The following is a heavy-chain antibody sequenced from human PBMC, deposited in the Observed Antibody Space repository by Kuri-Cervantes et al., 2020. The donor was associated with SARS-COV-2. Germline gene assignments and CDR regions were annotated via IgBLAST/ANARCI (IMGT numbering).Heavy chain of an antibody. Sequence: GESLKISCAASGFTFSDYYMSWIRQAPGKGLEWVSYISSSSSYTNYADSVKGRFTISRDNAKNSLYLQMNSLRAEDTAVHYCAKGGYSSSSRWFDPWGQGTLVTCSS. CDR3: AKGGYSSSSRWFDP. D-gene: IGHD6-6*01. CDR1: GFTFSDYY. V-gene: IGHV3-11*05. J-gene: IGHJ5*02. CDR2: ISSSSSYT.